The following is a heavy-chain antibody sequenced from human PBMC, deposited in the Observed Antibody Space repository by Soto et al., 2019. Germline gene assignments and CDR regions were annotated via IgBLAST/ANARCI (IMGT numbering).Heavy chain of an antibody. CDR2: IHYSGTT. D-gene: IGHD2-8*01. CDR3: ARYNSYAIDY. CDR1: GTSISGYY. J-gene: IGHJ4*02. Sequence: SETLSLTCTVSGTSISGYYWSWIRQPPGKGLEWIANIHYSGTTNYNPSLASRVTLSVDTSKNQFSLKMTSVTAADRAMYFCARYNSYAIDYWGRGTLVTVSS. V-gene: IGHV4-59*01.